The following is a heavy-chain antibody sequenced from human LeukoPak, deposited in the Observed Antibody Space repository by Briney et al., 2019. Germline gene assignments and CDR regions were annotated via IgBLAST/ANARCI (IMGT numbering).Heavy chain of an antibody. CDR1: GGTFSSYA. Sequence: GSSVKVSCKASGGTFSSYAISWVRQAPGQGLEWMGRIIPILGIANYAQKLQGRVTMTTDTSTSTAYMELRSLRSDDTAVYYCARVSGDYPANDYWGQGTLVTVSS. CDR2: IIPILGIA. D-gene: IGHD4-17*01. V-gene: IGHV1-69*04. CDR3: ARVSGDYPANDY. J-gene: IGHJ4*02.